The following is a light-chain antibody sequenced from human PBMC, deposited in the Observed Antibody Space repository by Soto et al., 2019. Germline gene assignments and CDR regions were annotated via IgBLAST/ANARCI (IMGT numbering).Light chain of an antibody. J-gene: IGKJ1*01. CDR2: QAS. CDR3: QQYNGYWT. Sequence: DIQMTQSPSTLSASVGDRVTITCRASQSISDSLAWYQQKPGKAPKLLIYQASSLKSGVPSRFSGSGSGTEFTLTISSLQPDDLATYYCQQYNGYWTFGEGTKVDIK. V-gene: IGKV1-5*03. CDR1: QSISDS.